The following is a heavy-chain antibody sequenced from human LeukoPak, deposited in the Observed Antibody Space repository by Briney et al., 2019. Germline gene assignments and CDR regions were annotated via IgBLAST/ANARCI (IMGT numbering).Heavy chain of an antibody. CDR3: ASMSYQLLSPNDY. V-gene: IGHV3-7*01. CDR1: GFTFSSYW. CDR2: IKQDGSEK. J-gene: IGHJ4*02. Sequence: PGGSLRLSCAASGFTFSSYWMSWVRQAPGKGLEWVANIKQDGSEKYYVDSVKGRFTISRDNAKNSLYLQMNSLRAEDTAVYYCASMSYQLLSPNDYWGQGTLVTVSS. D-gene: IGHD2-2*01.